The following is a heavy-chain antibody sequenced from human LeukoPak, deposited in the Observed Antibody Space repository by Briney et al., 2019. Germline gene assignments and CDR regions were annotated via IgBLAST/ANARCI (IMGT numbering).Heavy chain of an antibody. J-gene: IGHJ4*02. D-gene: IGHD6-13*01. V-gene: IGHV3-74*01. CDR2: INSDGSGT. Sequence: PGGSLRLSCAASGFTFSTYWIHWVRQAPGKGLVWVSRINSDGSGTSYADSVKGRFTISRDNAKNTLYLRMNSLRVEDTAVYYCVRDSSKWYYDFWGQGSLVTVSS. CDR3: VRDSSKWYYDF. CDR1: GFTFSTYW.